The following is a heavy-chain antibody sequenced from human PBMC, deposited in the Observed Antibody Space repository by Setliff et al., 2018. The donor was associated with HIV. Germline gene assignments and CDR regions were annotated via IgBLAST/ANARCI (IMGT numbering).Heavy chain of an antibody. CDR2: ISSSSSTI. D-gene: IGHD4-17*01. CDR3: AREKFENGDYEFVSTFDS. V-gene: IGHV3-48*02. CDR1: GFTFSDIE. J-gene: IGHJ4*02. Sequence: GGSLRLSCGASGFTFSDIEMNWVRQAPGKGLEWVSYISSSSSTIYYADSVKGRFTISRDNGKKSLYLQMDSLRDEDTAVYYCAREKFENGDYEFVSTFDSWGQGTLVTVSS.